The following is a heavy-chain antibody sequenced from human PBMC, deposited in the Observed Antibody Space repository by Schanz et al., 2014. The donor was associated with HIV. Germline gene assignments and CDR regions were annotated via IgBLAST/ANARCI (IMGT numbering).Heavy chain of an antibody. D-gene: IGHD2-15*01. Sequence: EVQLVESGGGLVQPGKSLRLSCAASGFAFSSSWMHWVRQTPGKGLEWVSVIYSGDTTNYADSVKGRFTISRDDSKNTLYLKMNSLRAEDTAVYYCARDRCNGGSCGLGYWGQGTLVTVSS. CDR1: GFAFSSSW. CDR3: ARDRCNGGSCGLGY. CDR2: IYSGDTT. J-gene: IGHJ4*02. V-gene: IGHV3-66*01.